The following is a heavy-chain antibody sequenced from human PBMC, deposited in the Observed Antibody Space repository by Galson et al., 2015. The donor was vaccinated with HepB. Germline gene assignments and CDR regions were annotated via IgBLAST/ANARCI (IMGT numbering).Heavy chain of an antibody. D-gene: IGHD2-2*01. CDR2: IYYSGST. CDR1: GGSISSGGYY. V-gene: IGHV4-31*03. Sequence: TLSLTCTVSGGSISSGGYYWSWIRQHPGKGLEWIGYIYYSGSTYYNPSLKSRVTISVDTSKNQFSLKLSSVTAADTAVYYCARDCTYSSTSCLFSNWGQGTLVTVSS. CDR3: ARDCTYSSTSCLFSN. J-gene: IGHJ4*02.